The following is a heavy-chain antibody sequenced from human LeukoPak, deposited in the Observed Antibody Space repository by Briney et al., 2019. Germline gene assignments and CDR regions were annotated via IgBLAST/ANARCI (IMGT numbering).Heavy chain of an antibody. D-gene: IGHD4-17*01. CDR3: ARDTTYGDYESDY. J-gene: IGHJ4*02. CDR1: GFTFSSYS. CDR2: ISSSSSYI. Sequence: PGGSLRLSCAASGFTFSSYSMNWVRQAPGKGLEWVSSISSSSSYIYYADSVKGRFTISRDNAKNSLYLQMNSLRAEDTAVYYCARDTTYGDYESDYWGQGTLVTVSS. V-gene: IGHV3-21*01.